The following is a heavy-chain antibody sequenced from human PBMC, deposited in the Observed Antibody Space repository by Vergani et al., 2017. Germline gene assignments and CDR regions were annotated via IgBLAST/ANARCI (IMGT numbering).Heavy chain of an antibody. D-gene: IGHD3-22*01. Sequence: EVQLVESGGGLVKPGGSLRLSCAASGFTFSSYSMNWVRQAPGRGLEWVSSISSSSSYISYADSVKGRFTISRDNAKNSLYLQMNSLRAEDTAVYYCARDGDSSGYFDYWGQGTLVTVSS. J-gene: IGHJ4*02. CDR3: ARDGDSSGYFDY. V-gene: IGHV3-21*01. CDR2: ISSSSSYI. CDR1: GFTFSSYS.